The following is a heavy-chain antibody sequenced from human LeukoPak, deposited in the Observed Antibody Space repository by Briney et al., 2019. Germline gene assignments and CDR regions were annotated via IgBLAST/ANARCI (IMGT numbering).Heavy chain of an antibody. V-gene: IGHV1-2*02. CDR1: GYTFTGYY. CDR2: INPNSGGT. CDR3: ARVSGYDFDY. Sequence: ASVKVSCKASGYTFTGYYMHWVRQDPGQGLEWMGWINPNSGGTNYAQKFQGRVTMTRDTSITTAYMDLNKLRSDDTAVYFCARVSGYDFDYWGQGTLVTVSS. J-gene: IGHJ4*02. D-gene: IGHD5-12*01.